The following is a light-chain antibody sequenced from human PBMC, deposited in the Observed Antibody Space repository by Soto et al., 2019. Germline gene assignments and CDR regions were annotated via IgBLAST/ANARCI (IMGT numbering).Light chain of an antibody. CDR3: QQSASTGF. CDR2: AAS. V-gene: IGKV1-39*01. CDR1: QSISTY. J-gene: IGKJ3*01. Sequence: DIQMTQSPSSLSASVGHRVTITCRASQSISTYLNWYQQKPGKAPKLLIYAASNLQSGVRSRFSGSGYGTEYNLTITSLQPEDFGTYYCQQSASTGFFGPGTKGDI.